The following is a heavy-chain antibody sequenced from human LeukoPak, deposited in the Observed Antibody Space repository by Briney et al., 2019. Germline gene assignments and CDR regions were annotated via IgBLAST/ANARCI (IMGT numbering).Heavy chain of an antibody. CDR1: GYTFTSYG. D-gene: IGHD3-22*01. CDR2: ISAYNGNT. V-gene: IGHV1-18*01. J-gene: IGHJ3*02. CDR3: ARDPGSNLGPMIVGVITPSGAFDI. Sequence: ASVTVSCKASGYTFTSYGISWVRQAPGQGLEWMGWISAYNGNTNYAQKLQGRVTMTTDTATSTAYMELRSLRSGDTAVYYCARDPGSNLGPMIVGVITPSGAFDIWGQGTMVTVSS.